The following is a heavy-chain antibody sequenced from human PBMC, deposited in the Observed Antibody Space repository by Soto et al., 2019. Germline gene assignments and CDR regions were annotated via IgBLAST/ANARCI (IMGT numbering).Heavy chain of an antibody. J-gene: IGHJ4*02. CDR2: TYPGDSDT. CDR3: ARRPYYYDSSGYYPYVDY. Sequence: GASLKISCKGSGYSFTSYWIGWVRQMPGKGLEWMGITYPGDSDTRYSPSFQGQVTISADKSISTTYLQWSSVKASDNAMYYCARRPYYYDSSGYYPYVDYCSQGTRVT. V-gene: IGHV5-51*01. D-gene: IGHD3-22*01. CDR1: GYSFTSYW.